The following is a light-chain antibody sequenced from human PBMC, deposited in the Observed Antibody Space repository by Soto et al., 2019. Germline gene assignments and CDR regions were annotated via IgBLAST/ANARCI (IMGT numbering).Light chain of an antibody. CDR3: QQYNIYPT. Sequence: IPLTQSPSSLSASVGDRVTITCRASQGISSYLAWYQQKPGKAPKLLIYAASTLQSGVPSRFSGSGSGTDFTLTISSLQPEDFATYYCQQYNIYPTFGQGTRLEIK. CDR1: QGISSY. J-gene: IGKJ5*01. CDR2: AAS. V-gene: IGKV1-9*01.